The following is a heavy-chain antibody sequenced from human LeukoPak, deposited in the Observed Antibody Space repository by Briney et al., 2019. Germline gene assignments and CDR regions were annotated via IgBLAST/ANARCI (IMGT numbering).Heavy chain of an antibody. V-gene: IGHV3-30*18. CDR1: GFTFSYFG. CDR3: VKDRSGAAAGIRLDS. J-gene: IGHJ4*02. CDR2: ISYDSSKK. D-gene: IGHD6-13*01. Sequence: GGSLRLSCAASGFTFSYFGMHWVRQAPGKGLEWVAVISYDSSKKYYAESVKGRFTISRDNSKSTLYLQMNRLRADDKALYYCVKDRSGAAAGIRLDSWGQGTLVTVSS.